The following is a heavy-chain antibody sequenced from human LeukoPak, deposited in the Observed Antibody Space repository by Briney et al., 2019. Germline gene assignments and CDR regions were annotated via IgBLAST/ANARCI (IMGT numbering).Heavy chain of an antibody. CDR2: ISGSGGTT. J-gene: IGHJ4*02. V-gene: IGHV3-23*01. Sequence: GGSLRLSCAASGFTFSNYAMSWVRQAPGKGLEWVSTISGSGGTTYYADSVKGRLTISRDNSKNTLYLQMNSLRAEDTALYYCAKDRSFGGNSDYFDYWGQGTLVTVSS. CDR1: GFTFSNYA. D-gene: IGHD4-23*01. CDR3: AKDRSFGGNSDYFDY.